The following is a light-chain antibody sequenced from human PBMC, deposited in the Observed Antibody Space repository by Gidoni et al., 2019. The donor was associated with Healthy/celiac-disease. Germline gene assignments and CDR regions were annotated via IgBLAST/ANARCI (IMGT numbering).Light chain of an antibody. CDR2: DAS. CDR1: QSFSSY. Sequence: IVFTQSPATLSLSPGESATLSCRASQSFSSYLAWYQQKPGQATRLLIYDASNKATGIPARFSGSGSGTDFTLTISSLEPEDFAVYYCQQRSNWPPLTFGGGTKVEIK. V-gene: IGKV3-11*01. J-gene: IGKJ4*01. CDR3: QQRSNWPPLT.